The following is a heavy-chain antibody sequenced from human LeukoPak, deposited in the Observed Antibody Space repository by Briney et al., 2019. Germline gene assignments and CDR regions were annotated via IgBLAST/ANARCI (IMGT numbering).Heavy chain of an antibody. Sequence: GGSLRLSCAASGFTFTSYDTNWVRQAPGKGLEWVSYISSGGSTVYYADSVKGRFTISRDNAKNSLYLQMNSLRAEDTAVYYCARDNRYFDWLCDYWGQGTLVTVSS. V-gene: IGHV3-48*03. CDR3: ARDNRYFDWLCDY. D-gene: IGHD3-9*01. CDR1: GFTFTSYD. J-gene: IGHJ4*02. CDR2: ISSGGSTV.